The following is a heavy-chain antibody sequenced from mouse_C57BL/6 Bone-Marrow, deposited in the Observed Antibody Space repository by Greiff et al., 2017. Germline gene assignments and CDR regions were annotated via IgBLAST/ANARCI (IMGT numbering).Heavy chain of an antibody. Sequence: VQLQQSGAELARPGASVKMSCKASGYTFTSYTMHWVKQRPGQGLEWIGYINPSSGYTKYNQKFKDKATLTADKSSSTAYMQLSSLTSEDSADYYCARWGVLRYYFDYWGQGTTLTVSS. J-gene: IGHJ2*01. D-gene: IGHD1-1*01. V-gene: IGHV1-4*01. CDR2: INPSSGYT. CDR1: GYTFTSYT. CDR3: ARWGVLRYYFDY.